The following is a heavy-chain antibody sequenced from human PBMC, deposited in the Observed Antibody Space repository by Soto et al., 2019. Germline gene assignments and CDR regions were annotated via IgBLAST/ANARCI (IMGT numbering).Heavy chain of an antibody. J-gene: IGHJ4*02. CDR2: VLSSGST. CDR1: GVSVSRGSYY. Sequence: SETLSLTCTVSGVSVSRGSYYWTWMRQSPGKGLEWMGYVLSSGSTDYNPSLKSRVTISVDTSKNDFSLKLRSVTAADTAVYYCARQRIAAAQYYFDYWGQGMVVTVSS. V-gene: IGHV4-61*03. CDR3: ARQRIAAAQYYFDY. D-gene: IGHD6-13*01.